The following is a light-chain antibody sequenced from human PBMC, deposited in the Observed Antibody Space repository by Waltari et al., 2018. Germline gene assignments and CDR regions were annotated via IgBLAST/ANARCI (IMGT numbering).Light chain of an antibody. V-gene: IGKV1-5*03. CDR2: KAS. CDR1: QSINSW. J-gene: IGKJ1*01. Sequence: DIQMTQSPSTLSASVGDRVALTCRASQSINSWLAWYHQKPGISPKLLIYKASSLESGVPSRFSGSGSGTEFTLTISSLQPDDLATYYCQQYRTNPWTFGQGTKVEIE. CDR3: QQYRTNPWT.